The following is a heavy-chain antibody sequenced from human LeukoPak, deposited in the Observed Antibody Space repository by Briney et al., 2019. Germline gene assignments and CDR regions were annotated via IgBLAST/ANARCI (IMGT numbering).Heavy chain of an antibody. CDR2: ISWNSGSI. CDR1: GFTFDDYA. CDR3: AKDIGAGDYYGMDV. V-gene: IGHV3-9*01. J-gene: IGHJ6*02. D-gene: IGHD6-19*01. Sequence: GGSLRLSFAASGFTFDDYAMHWVRQAPGKGLEWVSGISWNSGSIGYADSVKGRFTISRDNAKNSLYLQMNSLRAEDTALYYCAKDIGAGDYYGMDVWGQGTTVTVSS.